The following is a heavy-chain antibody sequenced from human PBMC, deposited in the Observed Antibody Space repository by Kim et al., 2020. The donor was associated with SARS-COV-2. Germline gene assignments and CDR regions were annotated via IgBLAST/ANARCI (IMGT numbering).Heavy chain of an antibody. CDR2: INPNSGGT. CDR1: GYTFTCYY. Sequence: ASVKVSCKASGYTFTCYYMHWVRQAPGQGLEWMGRINPNSGGTNYAQKFQGRVTMTRDTSISTAFMELSRLRSDDTAVYYCARDLTKGYDSSGYYHFDYWGQGTLVTVSS. D-gene: IGHD3-22*01. CDR3: ARDLTKGYDSSGYYHFDY. J-gene: IGHJ4*02. V-gene: IGHV1-2*06.